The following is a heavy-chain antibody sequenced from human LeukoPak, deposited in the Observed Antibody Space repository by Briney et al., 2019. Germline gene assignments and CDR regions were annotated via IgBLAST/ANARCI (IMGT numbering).Heavy chain of an antibody. V-gene: IGHV1-2*02. Sequence: GASVKVSCKASGYTFTGYYIRWVRQAPGQGLECMGWINPNSGGTNYAQKFQGRVTMTRDTSISTAYMELSRLRSDDTAVYYCARGGSGSYFSWLDPWGQGTLVTVSS. CDR1: GYTFTGYY. CDR2: INPNSGGT. J-gene: IGHJ5*02. D-gene: IGHD3-10*01. CDR3: ARGGSGSYFSWLDP.